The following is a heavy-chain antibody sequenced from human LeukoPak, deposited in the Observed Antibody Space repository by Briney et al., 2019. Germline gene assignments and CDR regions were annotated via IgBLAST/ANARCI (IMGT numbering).Heavy chain of an antibody. CDR2: IKPDGSEK. J-gene: IGHJ3*01. D-gene: IGHD3-3*01. Sequence: GGSLRLSCAASGFTFSNYWMSWVRQAPGKGLEWVANIKPDGSEKYYVDSVKGRFSISRDNVRNALYLQMNSLSVGGTALYYCARGDFWSGDYTDAFDVWGQGTMVTVSS. CDR3: ARGDFWSGDYTDAFDV. CDR1: GFTFSNYW. V-gene: IGHV3-7*04.